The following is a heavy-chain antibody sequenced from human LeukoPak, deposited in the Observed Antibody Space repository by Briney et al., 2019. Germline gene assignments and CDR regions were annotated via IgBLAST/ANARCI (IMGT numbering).Heavy chain of an antibody. CDR3: VKDLYSGYESFDY. CDR2: ISSNGNKK. D-gene: IGHD5-12*01. CDR1: GFTFSSYA. V-gene: IGHV3-64D*06. J-gene: IGHJ4*02. Sequence: PGGSLRLSCSASGFTFSSYAMHWVRQAPGKGLEYVSAISSNGNKKHYADSVKGRFTISRDNSKNTLYLQMSSLRAEDTAVYYCVKDLYSGYESFDYWGQGTLVTVSS.